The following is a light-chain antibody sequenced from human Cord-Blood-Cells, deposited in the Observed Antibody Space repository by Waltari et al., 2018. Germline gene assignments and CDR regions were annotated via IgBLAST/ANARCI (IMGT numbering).Light chain of an antibody. CDR1: KLGDKY. Sequence: SYELTQPPSVSVSPGQQASIPCPGDKLGDKYACWYQQKPGQSPVLVIYQDSKRPSGIPERFSGSNSGNTATLTISGTQAMDEADYYCQAWDSSTAVFGGGTQLTVL. V-gene: IGLV3-1*01. CDR2: QDS. CDR3: QAWDSSTAV. J-gene: IGLJ7*01.